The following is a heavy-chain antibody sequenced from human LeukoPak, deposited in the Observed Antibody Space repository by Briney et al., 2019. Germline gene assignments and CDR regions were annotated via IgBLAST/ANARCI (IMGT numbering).Heavy chain of an antibody. CDR3: AREKDDSSGYYHFDY. J-gene: IGHJ4*02. D-gene: IGHD3-22*01. V-gene: IGHV5-51*01. Sequence: GESLKISCKGSGYSFTSYWIGWVRQMPGKGLEWMGIIYPGDSDTRYSPSFQGQVTISADKSISTAYLQWSSLKASDTAMYYCAREKDDSSGYYHFDYWGQGTLVTVSS. CDR2: IYPGDSDT. CDR1: GYSFTSYW.